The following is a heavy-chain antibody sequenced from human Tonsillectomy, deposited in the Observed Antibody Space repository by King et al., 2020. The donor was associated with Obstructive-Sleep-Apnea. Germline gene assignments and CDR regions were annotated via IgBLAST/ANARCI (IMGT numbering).Heavy chain of an antibody. CDR2: ISWNSGNI. CDR1: GFTFDDYA. V-gene: IGHV3-9*01. D-gene: IGHD6-25*01. CDR3: AKDMRLNYYYGMDV. J-gene: IGHJ6*02. Sequence: VQLVESGGGLVQPGRSLRLSCAASGFTFDDYAMHWVRHAPGAGLEWVSSISWNSGNIGYADSVKGRFTISRDNAKNSLYLHMNSLRAEDTALYYCAKDMRLNYYYGMDVWGQGTTVTVSS.